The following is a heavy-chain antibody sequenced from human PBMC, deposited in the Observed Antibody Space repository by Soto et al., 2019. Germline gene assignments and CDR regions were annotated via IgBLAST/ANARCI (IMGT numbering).Heavy chain of an antibody. V-gene: IGHV5-10-1*01. D-gene: IGHD4-4*01. Sequence: GESLKISCNGSGYSFTSYWISWVRQMPGKGLEWMGRIDPSDSYTNYSPSFQGHVTISADKSISTAYLQWSSLKASDTAMYYCARSPTVTPLNYYYGMDVWGQGTTVTVSS. CDR3: ARSPTVTPLNYYYGMDV. CDR1: GYSFTSYW. J-gene: IGHJ6*02. CDR2: IDPSDSYT.